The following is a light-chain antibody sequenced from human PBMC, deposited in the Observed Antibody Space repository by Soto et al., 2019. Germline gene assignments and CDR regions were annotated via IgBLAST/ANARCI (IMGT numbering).Light chain of an antibody. CDR3: QQLNSYPIT. J-gene: IGKJ5*01. CDR1: QGINTF. CDR2: AAS. V-gene: IGKV1-9*01. Sequence: DMQLTQSPSSLSASVGDRVTITCRASQGINTFLAWYQQKAGKAPKLLIYAASTLQSGVPSRFSGSGSGTDFTLTISSLQSEDFATYYCQQLNSYPITFGQGTRLEIK.